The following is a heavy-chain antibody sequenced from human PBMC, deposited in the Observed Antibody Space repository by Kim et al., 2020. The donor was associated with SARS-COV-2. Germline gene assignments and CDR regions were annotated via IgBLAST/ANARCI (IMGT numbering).Heavy chain of an antibody. J-gene: IGHJ4*02. V-gene: IGHV1-2*06. CDR1: GYTFTGYY. CDR2: INPNSGGT. CDR3: ARVPNYYYDSSGYWALGY. D-gene: IGHD3-22*01. Sequence: ASVKVSCQASGYTFTGYYMHWVRQAPGQGLEWMGRINPNSGGTNYAQKFQGRVTMTRDTSISTAYMELSRLRSDDTAVYYCARVPNYYYDSSGYWALGYWGQGTLVTVSS.